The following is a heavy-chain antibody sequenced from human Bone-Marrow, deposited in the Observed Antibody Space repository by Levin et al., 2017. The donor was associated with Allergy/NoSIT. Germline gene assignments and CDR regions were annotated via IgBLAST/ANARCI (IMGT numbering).Heavy chain of an antibody. CDR3: ARGPGGVAGGYYFDY. CDR2: ISSSGSTI. CDR1: GFTFSSYE. V-gene: IGHV3-48*03. J-gene: IGHJ4*02. D-gene: IGHD4-23*01. Sequence: SGGSLRLSCAASGFTFSSYEMNWVRQAPGKGLEWVSYISSSGSTIYYADSVKGRFTISRDNAKNSLYLQMNSLRAEDTAVYYCARGPGGVAGGYYFDYWGQGTLVTVSS.